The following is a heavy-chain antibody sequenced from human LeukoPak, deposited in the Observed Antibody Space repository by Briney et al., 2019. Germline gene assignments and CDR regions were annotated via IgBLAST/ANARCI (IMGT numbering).Heavy chain of an antibody. D-gene: IGHD1-14*01. J-gene: IGHJ4*02. CDR1: GFTFSNYA. Sequence: GGTLRLSCAASGFTFSNYAMNWVRQAPGKGLEWVSAISGSSGNTYYADSVKGRFTISRDNSKNTLYLQMNSLRAEDTALYYCAKPAKTDYTDYWGQGTLVTVSS. CDR2: ISGSSGNT. V-gene: IGHV3-23*01. CDR3: AKPAKTDYTDY.